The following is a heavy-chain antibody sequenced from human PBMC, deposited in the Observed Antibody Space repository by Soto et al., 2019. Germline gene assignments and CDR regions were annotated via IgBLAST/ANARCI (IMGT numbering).Heavy chain of an antibody. J-gene: IGHJ4*02. CDR1: GGSISSYY. D-gene: IGHD1-26*01. Sequence: QVQLQESGPGLVKPSETLSLTCNVSGGSISSYYWSWIRQPPGKGLEWIGYIYYSGSTNYNPSHKSRVTISVDTSKNQFSLKLSSVTAADTAVYYCARRWGRNFDYWGQGTLVTVSS. CDR2: IYYSGST. V-gene: IGHV4-59*08. CDR3: ARRWGRNFDY.